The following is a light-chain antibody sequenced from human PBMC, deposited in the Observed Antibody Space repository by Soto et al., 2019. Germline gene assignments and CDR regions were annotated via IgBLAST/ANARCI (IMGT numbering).Light chain of an antibody. CDR3: QQYCGTPPRT. CDR2: GAS. Sequence: EIVMTQSPATLSASPGERATISCRASQSVSSYLAWYQQKPGQAPRLLIYGASSRATGIPGRFSGSGSGTDFTLTISRLEPEDFAAYYCQQYCGTPPRTFGQGTKVEIK. J-gene: IGKJ1*01. CDR1: QSVSSY. V-gene: IGKV3-20*01.